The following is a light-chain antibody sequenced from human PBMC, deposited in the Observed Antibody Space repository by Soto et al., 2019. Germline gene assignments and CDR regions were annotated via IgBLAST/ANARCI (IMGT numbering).Light chain of an antibody. J-gene: IGLJ1*01. Sequence: QSVLTQPASVSGSLGQSITISCTGTISDVGRFDVVSWFQQHPGQVPKLIIYEGSGRPSGVSSRFSGSKSGNTASLTISGPQAEDEADYYWCAYVGARTYVFGTGTRSPP. CDR1: ISDVGRFDV. CDR2: EGS. V-gene: IGLV2-23*01. CDR3: CAYVGARTYV.